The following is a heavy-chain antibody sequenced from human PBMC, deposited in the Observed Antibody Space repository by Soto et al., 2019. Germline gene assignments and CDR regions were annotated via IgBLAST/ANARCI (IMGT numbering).Heavy chain of an antibody. J-gene: IGHJ4*02. CDR3: ARDPRREQWLDY. CDR1: GCNCGDYY. V-gene: IGHV3-11*01. D-gene: IGHD6-19*01. CDR2: ISSSGSTI. Sequence: SQRLPRTAAGCNCGDYYGSCIRQAPWKGLEWVSYISSSGSTIYYADSVKGRFTISRDNAKNSLYLQMNSLRAEDTAVSYCARDPRREQWLDYWGQPTLVTVSS.